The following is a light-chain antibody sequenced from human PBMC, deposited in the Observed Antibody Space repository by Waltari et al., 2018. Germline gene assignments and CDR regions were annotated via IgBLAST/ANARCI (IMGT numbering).Light chain of an antibody. CDR2: DVT. CDR1: GSDVGDFNS. J-gene: IGLJ3*02. Sequence: QSALTQPRSVSGSPGQSVTISCTGTGSDVGDFNSVSWYQQHPGKAPKLVIFDVTKRPAWVPVRCSGSKSGTSATLTVSGLQAEDDADYYSCAYAGIWVFGGGTKLTVL. CDR3: CAYAGIWV. V-gene: IGLV2-11*01.